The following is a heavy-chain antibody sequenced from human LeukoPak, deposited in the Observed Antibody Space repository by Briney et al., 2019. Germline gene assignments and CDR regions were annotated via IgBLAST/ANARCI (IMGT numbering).Heavy chain of an antibody. D-gene: IGHD5-12*01. V-gene: IGHV4-38-2*01. CDR1: GYSIAGGYN. Sequence: PSETLSLTCAVSGYSIAGGYNWAWIRQPPGKGLEWIGSIYHSGSTYYNPSLKSRVTISVDTSKNQFSLKLSSVTAADTAVYYCASGYTLDYWGQGTLVTVSS. CDR2: IYHSGST. J-gene: IGHJ4*02. CDR3: ASGYTLDY.